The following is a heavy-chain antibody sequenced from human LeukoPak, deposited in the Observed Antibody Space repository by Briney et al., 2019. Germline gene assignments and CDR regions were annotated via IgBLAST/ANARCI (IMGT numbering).Heavy chain of an antibody. CDR1: GYSISSGYY. CDR2: IYHSGST. V-gene: IGHV4-38-2*01. CDR3: ATLDREYQLLHPLPYNWFDP. Sequence: SETLSLTCAASGYSISSGYYWGWIRQPPGKGLEWIGSIYHSGSTYYNPSLKSRVTISVDTSKNQFSLKLSSVTAADTAVYYCATLDREYQLLHPLPYNWFDPWGQGTLVTVSS. D-gene: IGHD2-2*01. J-gene: IGHJ5*02.